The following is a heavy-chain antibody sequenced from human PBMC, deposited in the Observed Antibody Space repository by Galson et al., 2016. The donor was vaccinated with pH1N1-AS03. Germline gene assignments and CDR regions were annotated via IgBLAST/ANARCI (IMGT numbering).Heavy chain of an antibody. CDR2: IYYTGNT. J-gene: IGHJ4*02. D-gene: IGHD4-17*01. CDR3: ARSLTVTDRIGY. V-gene: IGHV4-31*02. CDR1: F. Sequence: FWSWIRQHPGKGLEWVGHIYYTGNTYFSPSLKNRVAISVDTSKNQFSLKLSSVTAADTAVYFCARSLTVTDRIGYWGQGTLVTVST.